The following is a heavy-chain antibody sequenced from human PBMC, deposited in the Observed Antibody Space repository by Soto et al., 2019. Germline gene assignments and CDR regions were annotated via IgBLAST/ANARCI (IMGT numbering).Heavy chain of an antibody. J-gene: IGHJ4*02. CDR1: GGSISSGGYY. V-gene: IGHV4-31*03. D-gene: IGHD4-17*01. Sequence: SETLSLTCTVSGGSISSGGYYWSWIRKHPGKGLEWIGYIYYSGSTYYNPSLKSRVTISVDTSKNQFSLKLSSVTAADTAVYYCARSGTYGDYLCYDYWGQGTLVTVSS. CDR3: ARSGTYGDYLCYDY. CDR2: IYYSGST.